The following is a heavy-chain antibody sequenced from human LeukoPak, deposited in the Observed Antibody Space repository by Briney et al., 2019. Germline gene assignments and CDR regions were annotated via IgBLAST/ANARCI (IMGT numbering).Heavy chain of an antibody. CDR1: GYSFTSYW. D-gene: IGHD4-17*01. CDR3: ARPETTVTDTFDY. Sequence: GESLKISCKGSGYSFTSYWIGWVRQMPGKGMEWMGIIYPGDSDTRYSPSFQGQVTISADKSISTAYLQWSSLKASDTAMYYCARPETTVTDTFDYWGQGTLVTVSS. V-gene: IGHV5-51*01. CDR2: IYPGDSDT. J-gene: IGHJ4*02.